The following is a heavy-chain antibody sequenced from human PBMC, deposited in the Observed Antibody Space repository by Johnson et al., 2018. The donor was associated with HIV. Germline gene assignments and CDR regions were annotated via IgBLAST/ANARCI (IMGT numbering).Heavy chain of an antibody. CDR2: ISYDGSNK. Sequence: QVQLVESGGGVVQPGRSLRLSCAASGFTFSSYGMHWVRQAPGKGLEWVAVISYDGSNKYYADSVKGRSTLSRDNSKNTLYLQLNSLRAEDTAVYYCAKDWSRTVGATLGPGAFDIWGQGTMVTVSS. V-gene: IGHV3-30*18. J-gene: IGHJ3*02. CDR3: AKDWSRTVGATLGPGAFDI. CDR1: GFTFSSYG. D-gene: IGHD1-26*01.